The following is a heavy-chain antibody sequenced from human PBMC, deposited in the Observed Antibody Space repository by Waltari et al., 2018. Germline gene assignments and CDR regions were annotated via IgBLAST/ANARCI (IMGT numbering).Heavy chain of an antibody. Sequence: QVQLQESGPSLLKPSETLSLICTVSGGSISGFYWSWVRQPPGKGLDWIGYIYYTGSNNFTPSLKSRFTISVDTSKNQFSLKLSSVTAADTAFYYCARGGGGDWGWFYPWGQVTLVTVSS. CDR2: IYYTGSN. J-gene: IGHJ5*02. D-gene: IGHD2-21*02. CDR1: GGSISGFY. CDR3: ARGGGGDWGWFYP. V-gene: IGHV4-59*01.